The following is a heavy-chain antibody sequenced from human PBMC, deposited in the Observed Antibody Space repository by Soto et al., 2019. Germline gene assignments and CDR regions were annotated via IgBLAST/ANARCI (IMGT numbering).Heavy chain of an antibody. CDR1: GFTFSSYG. CDR2: ISYDGSNK. Sequence: GGSLRLSCAASGFTFSSYGMHWVRQAPGKGLEWVAVISYDGSNKYYADSVKGRFTISRDNSKNTLYLQMNSLRAEDTAVYYCAKDGRNGDGYKVHWGQGT. V-gene: IGHV3-30*18. CDR3: AKDGRNGDGYKVH. J-gene: IGHJ4*02. D-gene: IGHD5-12*01.